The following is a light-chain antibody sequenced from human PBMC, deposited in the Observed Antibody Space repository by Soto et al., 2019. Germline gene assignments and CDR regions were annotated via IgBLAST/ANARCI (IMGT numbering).Light chain of an antibody. V-gene: IGKV1-39*01. CDR3: QQSYSSLWT. CDR1: QSISSF. CDR2: AAS. Sequence: DIQMTQSPSSLSASVGDRVTISCRASQSISSFLNWYQQKPGKAPKLLIYAASRLQSGAPSRFSGSGSGTDFTLTISSLQPEDFASYYCQQSYSSLWTFGQGTKVDIK. J-gene: IGKJ1*01.